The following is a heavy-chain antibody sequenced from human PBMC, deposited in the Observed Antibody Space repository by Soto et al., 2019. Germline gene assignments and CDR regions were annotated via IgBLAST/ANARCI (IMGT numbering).Heavy chain of an antibody. CDR3: AKVRPDAFDI. CDR1: GFTFDDYA. V-gene: IGHV3-9*01. J-gene: IGHJ3*02. CDR2: ISWNSGSI. Sequence: GGSLRLSCAASGFTFDDYAMHWVRQAPGKGLEWVSGISWNSGSIGYADSVKGRFTISGDNAKNSLYLQMNSLRAEDTALYYCAKVRPDAFDIWGQGTMVTVSS. D-gene: IGHD3-10*01.